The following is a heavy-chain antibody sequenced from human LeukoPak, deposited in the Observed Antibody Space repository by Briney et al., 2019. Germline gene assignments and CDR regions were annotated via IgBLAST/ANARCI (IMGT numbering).Heavy chain of an antibody. CDR1: GFTVSSNY. J-gene: IGHJ4*02. CDR3: VRDNPRQQGFAY. D-gene: IGHD6-13*01. CDR2: IFSGGNI. V-gene: IGHV3-53*01. Sequence: GGSLRLSCAASGFTVSSNYMSWVRQAPGKGLEWVSVIFSGGNIYYADSVKGRFTISRDNAKNSLYLQMNSLRAEDTAVYYCVRDNPRQQGFAYWGQGTLVTVSS.